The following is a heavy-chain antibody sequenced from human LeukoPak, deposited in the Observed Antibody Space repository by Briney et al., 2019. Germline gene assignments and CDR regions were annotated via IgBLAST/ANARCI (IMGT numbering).Heavy chain of an antibody. CDR3: ARARRYCSGGSCYSIRGYYFDY. CDR2: MNPNSGNT. J-gene: IGHJ4*02. D-gene: IGHD2-15*01. Sequence: ASVKVSCKASGYTFTSYDINWVRQATGQGLEWMGWMNPNSGNTGYAQKFQGRVTMTRNTSISTAYMELSSLRSEDTAVYYCARARRYCSGGSCYSIRGYYFDYWGQGTLVTVSS. V-gene: IGHV1-8*01. CDR1: GYTFTSYD.